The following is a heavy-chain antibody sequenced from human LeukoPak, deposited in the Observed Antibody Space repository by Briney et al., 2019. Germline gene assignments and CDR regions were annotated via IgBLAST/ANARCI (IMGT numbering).Heavy chain of an antibody. CDR1: GGSISSGSYY. J-gene: IGHJ6*03. V-gene: IGHV4-61*10. CDR3: ARETSQKGAHYMDV. CDR2: IYSSGST. D-gene: IGHD3-16*01. Sequence: SETLSLTCTVSGGSISSGSYYWSWIRQPAGKGLEWIGRIYSSGSTNYNPSLKSRVTISVDTSKNQFSLRLSSVTAADTAVYYCARETSQKGAHYMDVWGKGTTVTISS.